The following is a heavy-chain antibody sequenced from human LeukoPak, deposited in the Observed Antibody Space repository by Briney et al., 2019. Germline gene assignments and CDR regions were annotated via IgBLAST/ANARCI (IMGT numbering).Heavy chain of an antibody. J-gene: IGHJ6*02. D-gene: IGHD6-13*01. CDR2: IYYSGST. V-gene: IGHV4-59*01. CDR1: GGSISSYY. CDR3: ARAQYSSSCDFPYYYYGMDV. Sequence: SETLSLTCTVSGGSISSYYWSWIRQPPGKGLEWIGYIYYSGSTNYNPSLKSRVTISVDTSKNQFSLKLSSVTAADTAVYYCARAQYSSSCDFPYYYYGMDVWGQGTTVTVSS.